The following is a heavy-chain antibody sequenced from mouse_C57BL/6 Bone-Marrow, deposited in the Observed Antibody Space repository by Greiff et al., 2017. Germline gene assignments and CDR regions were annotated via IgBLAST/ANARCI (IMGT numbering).Heavy chain of an antibody. V-gene: IGHV14-2*01. J-gene: IGHJ2*01. D-gene: IGHD1-1*01. CDR2: IDPEDGET. Sequence: EVQLQESGAELVKPGASVKLSCTASGFNIKDYYIHWVKQRTEQGLEWIGRIDPEDGETKYAPKFQDKAAITADTASNTAYLQLSSLTSEETAVYYCTSSLNYYGTNYWGQGTTLTVSS. CDR1: GFNIKDYY. CDR3: TSSLNYYGTNY.